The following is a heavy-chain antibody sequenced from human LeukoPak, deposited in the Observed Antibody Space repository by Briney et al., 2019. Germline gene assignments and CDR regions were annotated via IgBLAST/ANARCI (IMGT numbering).Heavy chain of an antibody. CDR2: IYHSGST. J-gene: IGHJ4*02. CDR3: AGEGDCSSTSCPFDY. D-gene: IGHD2-2*01. Sequence: PSGTLSLTCAVSGGSISSSNWWSWVRQPPGKGLEWIGEIYHSGSTNYNPSLKSRVTISVDKSKNQFSLKLSSVTAADTAVYYCAGEGDCSSTSCPFDYWGQGTLVTVSS. CDR1: GGSISSSNW. V-gene: IGHV4-4*02.